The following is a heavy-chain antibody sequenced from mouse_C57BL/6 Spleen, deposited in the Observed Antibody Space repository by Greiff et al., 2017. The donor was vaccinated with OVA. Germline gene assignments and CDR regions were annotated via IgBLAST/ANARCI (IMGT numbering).Heavy chain of an antibody. V-gene: IGHV5-15*01. J-gene: IGHJ1*03. CDR1: GFTFSDYG. Sequence: EVQLVESGGGLVQPGGSLKLSCAASGFTFSDYGMAWVRQAPRTGPEWVAFISNLAYSIYYADTVTGRFTISRENAKNTLYLEMSSLRSEDTAMYYCARHDDGGYFDVWGTGTTVTVSS. D-gene: IGHD2-3*01. CDR2: ISNLAYSI. CDR3: ARHDDGGYFDV.